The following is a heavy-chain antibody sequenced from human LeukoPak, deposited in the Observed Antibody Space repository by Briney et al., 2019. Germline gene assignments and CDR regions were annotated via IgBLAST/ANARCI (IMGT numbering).Heavy chain of an antibody. D-gene: IGHD3-22*01. CDR3: ARGYRDSIGPCLDS. Sequence: GASVKVSCKASGYSFTGYYIHWVRQAPGQGPEWMGWINPNSGGTKYAQRFQGRVTMTGDTSISTAYMDLSSLTSDDTAVYFCARGYRDSIGPCLDSWGQGTLVTVSS. CDR1: GYSFTGYY. J-gene: IGHJ5*01. CDR2: INPNSGGT. V-gene: IGHV1-2*02.